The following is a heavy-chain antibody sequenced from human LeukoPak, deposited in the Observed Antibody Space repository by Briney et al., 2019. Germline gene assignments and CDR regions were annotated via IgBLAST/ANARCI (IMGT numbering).Heavy chain of an antibody. J-gene: IGHJ4*02. D-gene: IGHD6-19*01. CDR2: ICYSGST. CDR1: GYSISSSKW. CDR3: ARARVAVAGFDY. V-gene: IGHV4-28*01. Sequence: SDTLSLTCVVSGYSISSSKWWGWIRQPPGKGLEWIGDICYSGSTNYNPSLKSRVTISEDTSKNQFSLKLSSVTAADTAVYYCARARVAVAGFDYWGQGTLVTVSS.